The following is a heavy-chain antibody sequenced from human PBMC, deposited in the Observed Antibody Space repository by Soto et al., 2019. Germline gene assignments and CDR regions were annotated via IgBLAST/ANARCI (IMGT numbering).Heavy chain of an antibody. D-gene: IGHD3-3*02. Sequence: PGGSLRLSCEAGSGFSMSRYWMAWVRQAPGKGLEWVANIVQDGTDRYYLDSVTGRFTISRDNARNSMYLQMNSLRIEDTAVYYCARALADGMDVWGQGTTVTVSS. CDR3: ARALADGMDV. CDR2: IVQDGTDR. V-gene: IGHV3-7*03. CDR1: GFSMSRYW. J-gene: IGHJ6*02.